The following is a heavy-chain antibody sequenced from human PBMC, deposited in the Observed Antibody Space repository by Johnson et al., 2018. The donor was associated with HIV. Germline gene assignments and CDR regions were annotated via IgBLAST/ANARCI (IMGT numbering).Heavy chain of an antibody. J-gene: IGHJ3*01. CDR2: IKSNTDGGTT. D-gene: IGHD4-17*01. V-gene: IGHV3-15*01. Sequence: VQLVESGGGEVRPGGSLRLSCAASGFSFDDYGMSWVRQAAGKGLEWVSGIKSNTDGGTTDYAAPVKGRFTISRDDSKNTLYLQMNSLKTDDTAVYYCTTGTTVPTWDWGQGTMVTVSS. CDR1: GFSFDDYG. CDR3: TTGTTVPTWD.